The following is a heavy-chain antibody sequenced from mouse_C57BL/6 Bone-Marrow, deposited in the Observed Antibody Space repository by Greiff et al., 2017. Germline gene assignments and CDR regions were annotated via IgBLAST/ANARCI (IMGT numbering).Heavy chain of an antibody. D-gene: IGHD1-1*01. CDR1: GYTFTSYT. CDR3: ASTVVATRYFDV. V-gene: IGHV1-4*01. CDR2: INPSSGYT. Sequence: VQLQQSGAELARPGASVKMSCKASGYTFTSYTMHWVKQRPGQGLEWIGYINPSSGYTKYYQKFKDKATLTADKSSSTAYMQLSSLTSEDSAVYYCASTVVATRYFDVWGTGTTVTVSS. J-gene: IGHJ1*03.